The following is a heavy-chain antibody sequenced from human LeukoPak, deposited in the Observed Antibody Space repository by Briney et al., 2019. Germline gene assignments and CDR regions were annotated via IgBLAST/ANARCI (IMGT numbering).Heavy chain of an antibody. V-gene: IGHV5-51*01. CDR2: IYPGDSDT. CDR3: ARLVVRGVIIPNWFDP. CDR1: GYSFTSYW. J-gene: IGHJ5*02. D-gene: IGHD3-10*01. Sequence: GESLKISCKGSGYSFTSYWIGWVRQMPGKGLEWMGIIYPGDSDTRYSPSFQGQVTISADKSISTAYLQWSSLKASDTAMYYCARLVVRGVIIPNWFDPWCHGTLLTVSS.